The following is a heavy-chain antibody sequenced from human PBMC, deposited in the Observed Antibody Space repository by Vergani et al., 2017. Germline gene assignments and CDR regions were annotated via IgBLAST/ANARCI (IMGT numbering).Heavy chain of an antibody. J-gene: IGHJ5*02. CDR2: INHCGST. D-gene: IGHD1-1*01. CDR3: ARILYNYTTEGWFDP. Sequence: QVQLQQWGAGLLKPSDTLSLTCAVYGGSFSGYYWSWIRQPPGTGRGGVGEINHCGSTNYNPSLKGRVTISVDTSKNQFYLKLSTVTAADTAVYYCARILYNYTTEGWFDPWGQGTLVTVSS. CDR1: GGSFSGYY. V-gene: IGHV4-34*01.